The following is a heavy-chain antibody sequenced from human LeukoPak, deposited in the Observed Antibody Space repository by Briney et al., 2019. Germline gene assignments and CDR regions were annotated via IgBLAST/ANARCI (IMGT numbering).Heavy chain of an antibody. D-gene: IGHD6-19*01. J-gene: IGHJ4*02. CDR1: GGSFSSHY. V-gene: IGHV4-4*07. Sequence: PSETLSLTCTVSGGSFSSHYWSWIRQPAGKGLEWTGHIFASGSTKYNPSLQSRVTMSVDTSKNQFSLKLSSVTAADTAVYYCARTYSSVSTTYYFDYWGQGTLVTVSS. CDR3: ARTYSSVSTTYYFDY. CDR2: IFASGST.